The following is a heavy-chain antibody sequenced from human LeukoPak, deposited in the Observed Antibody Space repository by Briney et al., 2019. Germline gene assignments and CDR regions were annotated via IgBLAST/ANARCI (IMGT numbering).Heavy chain of an antibody. CDR1: GGSISSGGYY. J-gene: IGHJ4*02. CDR3: ARTDVDTARLHFDY. V-gene: IGHV4-30-2*01. Sequence: SQTLSLTCTVSGGSISSGGYYWSWIRQPPGKGLEWIGYIYHSGSTYYNPSLKSRVTISVDRSKNQFSLKLSSVTAADTAVYYCARTDVDTARLHFDYWGQGTLVTVSS. CDR2: IYHSGST. D-gene: IGHD5-18*01.